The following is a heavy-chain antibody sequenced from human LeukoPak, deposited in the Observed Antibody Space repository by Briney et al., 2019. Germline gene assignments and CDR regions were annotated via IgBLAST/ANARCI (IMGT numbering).Heavy chain of an antibody. Sequence: GGSLRLSCAASGFIFNSFAMSWVRQAPGKGLEWVSTFSGSGSRTSYADSVKGRFTISRDNSKNTLYLQMKSLRAEDTAVYYCAKNALAAGVAHYYDSSGSFDYWGQGTLVTVSS. V-gene: IGHV3-23*01. D-gene: IGHD3-22*01. CDR3: AKNALAAGVAHYYDSSGSFDY. CDR1: GFIFNSFA. J-gene: IGHJ4*02. CDR2: FSGSGSRT.